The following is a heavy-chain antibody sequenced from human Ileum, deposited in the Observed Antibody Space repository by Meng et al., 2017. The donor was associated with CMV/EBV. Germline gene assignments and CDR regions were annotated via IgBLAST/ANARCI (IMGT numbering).Heavy chain of an antibody. D-gene: IGHD2-2*01. CDR2: ISGTDDST. CDR1: GFTFSDTA. Sequence: GESLKISCVASGFTFSDTAMVWVRQAPGKGLDWVSLISGTDDSTYYADSVRGRFTISRDNSKSTVYLQMNSLRDEDTAVYFCVKRLYCGSTTCSKGMDVWGQGTTVTVSS. V-gene: IGHV3-23*01. J-gene: IGHJ6*02. CDR3: VKRLYCGSTTCSKGMDV.